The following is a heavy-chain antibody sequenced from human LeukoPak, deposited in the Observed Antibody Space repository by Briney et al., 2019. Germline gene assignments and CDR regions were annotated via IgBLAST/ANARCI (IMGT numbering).Heavy chain of an antibody. CDR1: GGSISRGGYY. CDR2: IYHSGST. Sequence: SQTLSLTCTVSGGSISRGGYYWSWIRQPPGKGLEWIGYIYHSGSTYYNPSLKSRVTISVDRSKNQFSLKLSSVTAADTAVYYCARARQQLVGYWGQGTLVTVSS. J-gene: IGHJ4*02. CDR3: ARARQQLVGY. D-gene: IGHD6-6*01. V-gene: IGHV4-30-2*01.